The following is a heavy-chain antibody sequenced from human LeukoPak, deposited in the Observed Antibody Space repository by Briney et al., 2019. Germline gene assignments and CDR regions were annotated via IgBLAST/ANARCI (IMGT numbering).Heavy chain of an antibody. CDR1: GFTFSSYA. CDR2: ISGSGGST. D-gene: IGHD6-19*01. J-gene: IGHJ4*02. CDR3: AKVPGGSGWYFYY. V-gene: IGHV3-23*01. Sequence: GGSLSLSCAASGFTFSSYAMGWVRQAPGKGLEWVSAISGSGGSTYYADSVKGRFTISRDNSKNTLYLQMNSLRAEDTAVYYCAKVPGGSGWYFYYWGQGTLVTVSS.